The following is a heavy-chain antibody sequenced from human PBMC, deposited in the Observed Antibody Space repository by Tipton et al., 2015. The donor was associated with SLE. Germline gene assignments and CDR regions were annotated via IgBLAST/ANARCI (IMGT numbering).Heavy chain of an antibody. Sequence: TLSLTCTVSGGSISSYYWSWIRQPPGKGLEWIGYIYYSGSTNYNPSLKSRVTISVDTPKNQFSLKLSSVTAADTAVYYCARDQGTAGAFDIWGQGTMVTVSS. CDR1: GGSISSYY. V-gene: IGHV4-59*01. CDR3: ARDQGTAGAFDI. J-gene: IGHJ3*02. CDR2: IYYSGST. D-gene: IGHD1-1*01.